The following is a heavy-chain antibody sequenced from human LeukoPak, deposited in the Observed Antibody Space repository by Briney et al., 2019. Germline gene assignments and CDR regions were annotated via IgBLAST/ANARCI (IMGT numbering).Heavy chain of an antibody. CDR1: RYTFTGYY. CDR2: INPNSGGT. V-gene: IGHV1-2*06. CDR3: ARGGKVRFLEWFRHPQIDY. Sequence: ASVKVSSKGSRYTFTGYYMHWVRQAPGQGLEWMGRINPNSGGTNYTQKFQGRVTMTRDTSISTAYMELSRLRSDDTAVYYCARGGKVRFLEWFRHPQIDYWGQGTLVTVSS. J-gene: IGHJ4*02. D-gene: IGHD3-3*01.